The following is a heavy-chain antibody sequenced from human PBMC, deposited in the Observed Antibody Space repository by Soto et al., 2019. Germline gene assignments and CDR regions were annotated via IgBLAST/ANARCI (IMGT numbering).Heavy chain of an antibody. J-gene: IGHJ6*02. V-gene: IGHV3-21*01. D-gene: IGHD3-10*01. CDR3: ARDIMEVRGVKYYYYGMDV. CDR2: ISSSSSYI. CDR1: GFTFSSYS. Sequence: GGSLRLSCAASGFTFSSYSMNWVRQAPGKGLEWVSSISSSSSYIYYADSVKGRFTISRDNAKNSLYLQMNSLRAEDTAVYYCARDIMEVRGVKYYYYGMDVWGQGTTVTVSS.